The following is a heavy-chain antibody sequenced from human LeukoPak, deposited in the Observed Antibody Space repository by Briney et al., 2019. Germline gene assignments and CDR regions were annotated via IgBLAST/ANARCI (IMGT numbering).Heavy chain of an antibody. CDR3: ARGIWETATIPYWYFDI. CDR2: ISTSGST. J-gene: IGHJ2*01. Sequence: SETLSLTCTVSGASISNYYWSWIRQPAGKGLEWIGRISTSGSTNYNPSLKSRVTMSVDTPKNQFSLKLSSVTAADTALYYCARGIWETATIPYWYFDIWGRGTLVTVSS. CDR1: GASISNYY. V-gene: IGHV4-4*07. D-gene: IGHD5-24*01.